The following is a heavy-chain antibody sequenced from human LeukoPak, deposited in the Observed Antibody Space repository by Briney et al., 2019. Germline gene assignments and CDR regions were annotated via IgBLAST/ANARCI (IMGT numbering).Heavy chain of an antibody. CDR1: GFTFSSYA. CDR3: ATIVPPAAAALIPYYYYGMDV. D-gene: IGHD6-25*01. Sequence: PGGSLRLSCAASGFTFSSYAMSWVRQAPGKGLEWVSAISGSGGSTYYADSVKGRFTISRDNSKNTLYLQMNSLRAEDTAVYYCATIVPPAAAALIPYYYYGMDVWGQGTTVTVSS. J-gene: IGHJ6*02. V-gene: IGHV3-23*01. CDR2: ISGSGGST.